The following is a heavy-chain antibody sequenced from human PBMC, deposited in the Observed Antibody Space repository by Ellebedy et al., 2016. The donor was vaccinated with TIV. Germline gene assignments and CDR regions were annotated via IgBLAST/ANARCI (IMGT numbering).Heavy chain of an antibody. D-gene: IGHD2-2*01. V-gene: IGHV4-34*01. CDR2: INHSGST. J-gene: IGHJ4*02. Sequence: SETLSLXCAVYGGSFSGYYWSWIRQPPGKGLEWIGEINHSGSTNYNPSLKSRVTISVDTSKNQFSLKLSSVTAADTAVYYCARVGYCSSTSCFISSGWPFDYWGQGTLVTVSS. CDR3: ARVGYCSSTSCFISSGWPFDY. CDR1: GGSFSGYY.